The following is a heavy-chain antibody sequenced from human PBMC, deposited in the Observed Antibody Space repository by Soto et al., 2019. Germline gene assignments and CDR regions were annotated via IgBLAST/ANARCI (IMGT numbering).Heavy chain of an antibody. V-gene: IGHV1-69*13. CDR2: IIPIFGTA. J-gene: IGHJ3*02. CDR3: ARDQFGVVTGFAFDI. Sequence: GASVKVSCKASGGTFSSYAISWVRQAPGQGLEWMGGIIPIFGTANYAQKFQGRVTITADESTSTAYMELSSLRSEDTAVYYCARDQFGVVTGFAFDIWGQGTMVTVSS. CDR1: GGTFSSYA. D-gene: IGHD3-3*01.